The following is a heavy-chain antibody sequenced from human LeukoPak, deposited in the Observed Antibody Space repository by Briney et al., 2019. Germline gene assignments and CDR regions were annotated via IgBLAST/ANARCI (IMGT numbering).Heavy chain of an antibody. V-gene: IGHV3-74*01. J-gene: IGHJ6*04. CDR3: AELGITMIGGV. Sequence: GGSLRLSCAASGFTFSSYWIHWVRQAPGKGLVWVSRINSEGSSTSYADSVKGRFTISRDNAKNSLYLQMNSLRAEDTAVYYCAELGITMIGGVWGKGTTVTISS. CDR2: INSEGSST. D-gene: IGHD3-10*02. CDR1: GFTFSSYW.